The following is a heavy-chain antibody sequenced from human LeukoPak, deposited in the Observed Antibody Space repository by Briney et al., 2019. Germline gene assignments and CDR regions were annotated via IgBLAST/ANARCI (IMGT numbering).Heavy chain of an antibody. Sequence: SETLSLTCTVPGGSISSSSYYWGWIRQPPGKGLEWIGSIYYRGSTYYNPSLKSRVTISVDTSKNQFSLKLSSVTAADTVVYYCASGYSGSYYFFDYWGQGTLVTVSS. CDR1: GGSISSSSYY. J-gene: IGHJ4*02. D-gene: IGHD1-26*01. V-gene: IGHV4-39*01. CDR2: IYYRGST. CDR3: ASGYSGSYYFFDY.